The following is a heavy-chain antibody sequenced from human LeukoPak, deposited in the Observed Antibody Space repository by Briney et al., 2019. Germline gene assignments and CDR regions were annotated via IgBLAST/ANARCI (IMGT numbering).Heavy chain of an antibody. V-gene: IGHV3-30*04. CDR3: AREGFDPQLAFDI. CDR1: GFTFSSYA. Sequence: PGGSLRLSCAASGFTFSSYAMHWVRQAPGRGLEWVAVISYDGSNKYYADSVKGRFTISRDNSKNTLYLQMNSLRAEDTAVYYCAREGFDPQLAFDIWGQGTMVTVSS. CDR2: ISYDGSNK. J-gene: IGHJ3*02. D-gene: IGHD3-10*01.